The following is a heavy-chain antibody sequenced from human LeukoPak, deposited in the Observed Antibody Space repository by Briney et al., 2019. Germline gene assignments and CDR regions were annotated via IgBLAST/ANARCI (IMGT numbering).Heavy chain of an antibody. D-gene: IGHD5-12*01. J-gene: IGHJ3*02. Sequence: SETLSLTCTVSGGSISSYYWSWIRQPPGKGLEWIGYIYYSGSTNYNPSLKSRVTISVDTSKNQFSLKLSSVTAADTAVYYCARDQYSGYEPTDAYDIWGQGTMVTVSS. V-gene: IGHV4-59*12. CDR3: ARDQYSGYEPTDAYDI. CDR1: GGSISSYY. CDR2: IYYSGST.